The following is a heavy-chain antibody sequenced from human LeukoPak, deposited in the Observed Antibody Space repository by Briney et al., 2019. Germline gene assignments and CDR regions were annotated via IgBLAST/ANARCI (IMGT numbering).Heavy chain of an antibody. CDR3: ARCPRAARPFIDY. CDR1: GGSFSGYY. Sequence: SETLSLTCAVYGGSFSGYYWSWIRQPPGKGLEWIGEINHSGSTNYNPSLKSRVTISVDTSKNQFSLKLSSVTAADTAVYYCARCPRAARPFIDYWGQGTLVTVSS. J-gene: IGHJ4*02. V-gene: IGHV4-34*01. D-gene: IGHD6-6*01. CDR2: INHSGST.